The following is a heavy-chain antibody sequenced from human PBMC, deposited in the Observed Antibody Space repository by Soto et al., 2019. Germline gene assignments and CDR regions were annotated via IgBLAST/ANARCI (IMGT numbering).Heavy chain of an antibody. D-gene: IGHD6-19*01. CDR1: GFTFSSYA. CDR2: ISGSGGST. V-gene: IGHV3-23*01. Sequence: EVQLLESGGGLVQPGGSLRLSCAASGFTFSSYAMSWVRQAPGKGLEWVSTISGSGGSTYYADSVKGRFTISRDNSKNTLYLQMNSLRAEDTTVYYCAKGSSGWYERFDYWGQGTLVTVSS. J-gene: IGHJ4*02. CDR3: AKGSSGWYERFDY.